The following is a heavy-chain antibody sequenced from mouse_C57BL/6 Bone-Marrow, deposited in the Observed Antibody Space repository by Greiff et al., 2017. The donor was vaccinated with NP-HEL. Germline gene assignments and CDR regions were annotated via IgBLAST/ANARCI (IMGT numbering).Heavy chain of an antibody. V-gene: IGHV1-26*01. J-gene: IGHJ2*01. Sequence: VLLQHSGPELFKPGASVKISCKASGYPFTDYSMNWVKQGHGKSLEWIVYFNPNNGGSSYNQKFKGKATLSVDKSSSSAYMELRSLTSVDSAVYYCARRGFGDYWGQGTTHTVCS. CDR2: FNPNNGGS. CDR1: GYPFTDYS. CDR3: ARRGFGDY.